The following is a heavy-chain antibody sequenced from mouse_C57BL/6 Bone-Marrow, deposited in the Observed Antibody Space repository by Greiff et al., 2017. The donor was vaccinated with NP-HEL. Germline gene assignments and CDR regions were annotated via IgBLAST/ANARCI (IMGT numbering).Heavy chain of an antibody. D-gene: IGHD4-1*01. Sequence: DVQLQESGTVLARPGASVKMSCKTSGYTFTSYWMHWVKQRPGQGLEWIGAIYPGNSDTSYNQKFKGKAKLTAVTSASTAYMELSSLTNEDSAVYYCTRTGTKPFDYWGQGTTLTVSS. J-gene: IGHJ2*01. CDR2: IYPGNSDT. V-gene: IGHV1-5*01. CDR1: GYTFTSYW. CDR3: TRTGTKPFDY.